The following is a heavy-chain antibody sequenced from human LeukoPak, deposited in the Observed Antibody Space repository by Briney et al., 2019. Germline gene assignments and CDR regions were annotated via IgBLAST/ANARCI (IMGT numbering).Heavy chain of an antibody. CDR2: IYPGDSDT. CDR1: GYSFTSYW. J-gene: IGHJ5*02. V-gene: IGHV5-51*01. CDR3: ARGLYCSGGSCYSSLYWFDP. Sequence: GESLKISCKGSGYSFTSYWIGWVRQMPGKGLEWMGIIYPGDSDTRYSPSFQGQVTISADKSISTAYLQWSSLKASDTAMYYCARGLYCSGGSCYSSLYWFDPWGQGTLVTVSS. D-gene: IGHD2-15*01.